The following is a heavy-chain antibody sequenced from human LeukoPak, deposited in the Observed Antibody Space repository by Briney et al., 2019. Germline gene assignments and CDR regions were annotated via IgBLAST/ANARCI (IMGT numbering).Heavy chain of an antibody. V-gene: IGHV4-34*01. CDR3: ARLHPNGPDEY. J-gene: IGHJ4*02. CDR1: GGSFSGYY. Sequence: SETLSLTCAVYGGSFSGYYWSWIRQPPGKGLEWIGEINHSGSTNYNPSLKSRVMISIDTSKNQFSLKMTSVTAADAAVFYCARLHPNGPDEYWGRGTLVTVSS. D-gene: IGHD2-8*01. CDR2: INHSGST.